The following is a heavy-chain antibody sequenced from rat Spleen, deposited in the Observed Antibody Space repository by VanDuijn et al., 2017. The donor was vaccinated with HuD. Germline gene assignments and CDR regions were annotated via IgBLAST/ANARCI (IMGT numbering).Heavy chain of an antibody. V-gene: IGHV5-7*01. J-gene: IGHJ2*01. CDR1: GFTFSDYN. Sequence: EVQLVESGGGLVQPGRSLKLSYAASGFTFSDYNMAWVRQAPKKGLEWVATISPSGGRTYYRDSVKGRFTVSRDNAKSTLYLQMDSLRSEDTATYYCARHVSYCPDAWGQGVLVTVSS. CDR2: ISPSGGRT. CDR3: ARHVSYCPDA. D-gene: IGHD1-4*01.